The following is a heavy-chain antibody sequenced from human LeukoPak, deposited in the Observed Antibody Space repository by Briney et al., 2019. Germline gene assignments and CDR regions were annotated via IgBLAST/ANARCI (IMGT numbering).Heavy chain of an antibody. CDR1: GFTFSDYY. J-gene: IGHJ4*02. CDR2: ISRSGSTI. CDR3: ARGDYYDSSGYYRPGYYFDY. V-gene: IGHV3-11*01. D-gene: IGHD3-22*01. Sequence: GGSLRLSCAASGFTFSDYYMSWSRQAPGKGLEWVSYISRSGSTIYYADSVKGRFTISRDNAKNSLYLQMNSLRAEDTAVYYCARGDYYDSSGYYRPGYYFDYWGQGTLVTVSS.